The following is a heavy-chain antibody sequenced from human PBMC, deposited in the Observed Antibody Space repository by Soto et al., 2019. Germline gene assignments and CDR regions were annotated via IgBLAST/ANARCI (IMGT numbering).Heavy chain of an antibody. J-gene: IGHJ6*04. CDR1: GYTFTTYG. D-gene: IGHD5-18*01. CDR2: ISPYNDDT. CDR3: AREGFYAGSENYSYGYSPRRYYGMDV. V-gene: IGHV1-18*01. Sequence: QVHLMQSGAEVKKPGASVKVSCKASGYTFTTYGISWVRQAPGLGLEWMGWISPYNDDTVYAQNLQGRVTMTTDTSARIAHMQLKSLTTGDRAVYFCAREGFYAGSENYSYGYSPRRYYGMDVWGEGTTVSGSS.